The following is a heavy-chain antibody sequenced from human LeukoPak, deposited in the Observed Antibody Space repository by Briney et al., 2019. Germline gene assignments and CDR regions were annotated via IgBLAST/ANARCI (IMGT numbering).Heavy chain of an antibody. Sequence: SETRSLTCTVSGGSISSYYWSWIRQPPGKGLEWIRYIYYSGNTNYNPSLKSRVTISVDTSKNQFSLKLSSVTAADTAVYYCARTKYSSSSFDYWGQGTLVTVSS. CDR1: GGSISSYY. CDR2: IYYSGNT. J-gene: IGHJ4*02. CDR3: ARTKYSSSSFDY. D-gene: IGHD6-6*01. V-gene: IGHV4-59*01.